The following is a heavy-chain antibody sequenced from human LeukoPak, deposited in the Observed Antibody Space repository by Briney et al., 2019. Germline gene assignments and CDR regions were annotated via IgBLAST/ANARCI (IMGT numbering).Heavy chain of an antibody. CDR3: ARVRGYCSSTSCSPFNWFDP. CDR1: GYTLTELS. J-gene: IGHJ5*02. V-gene: IGHV1-24*01. D-gene: IGHD2-2*01. CDR2: FDPEDGET. Sequence: ASVKVSCKVSGYTLTELSMHWARQAPGKGLEWMGGFDPEDGETIYAQKFQGRVTMTRDTSISTAYMELSRLRSDDTAVYYCARVRGYCSSTSCSPFNWFDPWGQGTLVTVSS.